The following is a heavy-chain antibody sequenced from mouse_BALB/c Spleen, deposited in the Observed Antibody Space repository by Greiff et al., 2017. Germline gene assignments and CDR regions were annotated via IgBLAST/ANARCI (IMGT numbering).Heavy chain of an antibody. CDR1: GYTFTSYW. J-gene: IGHJ4*01. V-gene: IGHV1S132*01. Sequence: QVHVKQSGAELVKPGASVKLSCKTSGYTFTSYWIQWVKQRPGQGLGWIGEIFPGTGTTYYNEKFKGKATLTIDTSSSTAYMQLSSLTSEDSAVYFCARGGVRRGDYYAMDYWGQGTSVTVSS. CDR2: IFPGTGTT. CDR3: ARGGVRRGDYYAMDY. D-gene: IGHD2-14*01.